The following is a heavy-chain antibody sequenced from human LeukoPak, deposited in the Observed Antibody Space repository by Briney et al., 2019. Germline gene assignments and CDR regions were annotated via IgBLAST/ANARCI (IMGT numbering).Heavy chain of an antibody. CDR1: GGSFSGYY. Sequence: SETLSLTCADYGGSFSGYYWSWIRQPPGKGLEWIGEINHSGSTNYNPSLKSRVTISVDTSKNQFSLKLSSVTAADTAVYYCARGPPLFYSSSFHYWGQGTLVTVSS. V-gene: IGHV4-34*01. J-gene: IGHJ4*02. CDR2: INHSGST. D-gene: IGHD6-6*01. CDR3: ARGPPLFYSSSFHY.